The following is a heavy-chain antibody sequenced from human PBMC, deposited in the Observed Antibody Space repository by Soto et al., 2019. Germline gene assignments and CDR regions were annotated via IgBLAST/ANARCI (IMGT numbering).Heavy chain of an antibody. V-gene: IGHV1-69*01. J-gene: IGHJ4*02. CDR2: IIPVVGTA. Sequence: QVQLVQSGAEVKKPGSSEKVSCKASGGTYSSYSINWVRQAAGHGLEWMGEIIPVVGTANYAQKVQGRVTITADESTSTAYMELSSLRSEDTAVYYCARDGGRHSGGIDYWGQGTLVTVSS. D-gene: IGHD1-26*01. CDR1: GGTYSSYS. CDR3: ARDGGRHSGGIDY.